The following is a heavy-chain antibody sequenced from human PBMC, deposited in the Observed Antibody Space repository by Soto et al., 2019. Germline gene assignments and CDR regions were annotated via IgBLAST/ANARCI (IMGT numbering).Heavy chain of an antibody. Sequence: LRLSCAASGFSFSTYEMMWVRQAPGKGLEWVSYIGTSGGPTYYADSVKGRFTISRDNSKNSLYLEVNSLGAEDTALYYCARAPRSGSYYNDPFAYWSQGTLVTVSS. CDR1: GFSFSTYE. CDR2: IGTSGGPT. V-gene: IGHV3-48*03. CDR3: ARAPRSGSYYNDPFAY. J-gene: IGHJ4*02. D-gene: IGHD3-10*01.